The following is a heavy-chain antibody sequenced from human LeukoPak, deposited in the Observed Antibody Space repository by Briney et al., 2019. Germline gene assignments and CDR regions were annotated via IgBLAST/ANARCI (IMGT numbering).Heavy chain of an antibody. D-gene: IGHD3-10*01. Sequence: GGSLRLSCAASGFTFSSFGMHWVRQAPGKGLEWMALISHDGLNKYYADSVKGRFTISRDNSKSTLYLQMNSLRVEDTAVYYCARPPWSGAYFNYYGMDVWGQGTTVIVSS. J-gene: IGHJ6*01. CDR3: ARPPWSGAYFNYYGMDV. CDR2: ISHDGLNK. CDR1: GFTFSSFG. V-gene: IGHV3-30*03.